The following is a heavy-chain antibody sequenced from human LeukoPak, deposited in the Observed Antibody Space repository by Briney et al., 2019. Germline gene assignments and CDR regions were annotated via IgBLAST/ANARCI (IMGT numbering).Heavy chain of an antibody. V-gene: IGHV3-7*01. Sequence: PGGSLRLSCAASGFTFSSYWMSWVRQAPGKGLEWVASIKQDGSVKYYVDSVKGRFTISRDNAKNSLYLQVNSLRGEDTAVYYCARPSYCGVDCYYAFDFWGQGTMVTVSS. CDR1: GFTFSSYW. J-gene: IGHJ3*01. D-gene: IGHD2-21*02. CDR3: ARPSYCGVDCYYAFDF. CDR2: IKQDGSVK.